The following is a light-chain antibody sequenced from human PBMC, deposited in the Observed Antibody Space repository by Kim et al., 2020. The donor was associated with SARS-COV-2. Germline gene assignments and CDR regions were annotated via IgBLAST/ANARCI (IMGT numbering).Light chain of an antibody. Sequence: PGHSVTPSCTGTSSDVGSYNRVSWYQQPPGTAPKLMIYEVSNRPSGVPDRFSGSKSGNTASLTISGLQAEDEADYYCSSYTSSSWVFGGGTQLTVL. J-gene: IGLJ3*02. CDR2: EVS. CDR3: SSYTSSSWV. CDR1: SSDVGSYNR. V-gene: IGLV2-18*02.